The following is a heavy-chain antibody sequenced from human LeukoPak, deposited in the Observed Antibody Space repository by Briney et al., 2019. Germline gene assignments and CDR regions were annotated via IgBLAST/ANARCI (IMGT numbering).Heavy chain of an antibody. CDR1: GFTFSSYA. Sequence: GGSLRLSCAASGFTFSSYAMSWVRQAPGKGLEWVAVISYDGSNKYYADSVKGRFTISRDNSKNTLYLQMNSLRAEDTAVYYCARPTENDIHDDYWGQGTLVTVSS. D-gene: IGHD3-9*01. CDR3: ARPTENDIHDDY. CDR2: ISYDGSNK. J-gene: IGHJ4*02. V-gene: IGHV3-30-3*01.